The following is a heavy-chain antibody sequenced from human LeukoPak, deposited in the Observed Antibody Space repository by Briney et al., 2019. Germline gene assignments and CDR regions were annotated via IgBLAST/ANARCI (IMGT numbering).Heavy chain of an antibody. CDR2: ISSSGGTT. CDR3: AKGLVYCSSTSCYAGGLLDY. D-gene: IGHD2-2*01. J-gene: IGHJ4*02. CDR1: GFMFSDYA. Sequence: PGGSLRLSCVASGFMFSDYAMSWVRQAPGKGLEWVSSISSSGGTTFYADSVKGRFTISRDLFRRTVHLEMKAMRAEDTAVYYCAKGLVYCSSTSCYAGGLLDYWGQGTLVTVSS. V-gene: IGHV3-23*01.